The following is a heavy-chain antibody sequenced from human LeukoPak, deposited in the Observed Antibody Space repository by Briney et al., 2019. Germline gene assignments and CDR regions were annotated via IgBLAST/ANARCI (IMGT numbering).Heavy chain of an antibody. Sequence: GGSLRLSCAASGFTFSSYALTWVRQAPGKGLEWVSSISGGGNNIYYSGSAKGRFTISRDNSQHILYLQMTSLRAEGRAVYFCARDVGAAAGFYLDYWGQGALVTVSP. CDR2: ISGGGNNI. CDR3: ARDVGAAAGFYLDY. D-gene: IGHD6-13*01. J-gene: IGHJ4*02. CDR1: GFTFSSYA. V-gene: IGHV3-23*01.